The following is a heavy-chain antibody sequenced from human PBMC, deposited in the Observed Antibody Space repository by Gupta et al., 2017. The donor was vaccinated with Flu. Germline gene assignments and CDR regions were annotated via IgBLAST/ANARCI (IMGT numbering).Heavy chain of an antibody. J-gene: IGHJ4*02. D-gene: IGHD3-22*01. Sequence: QVQLVESGGGLVKPGGSLRVSCAASGFTFSDYYMTWIRQAPGKGLEWVSYISSSSSYTNYADAVKGRFTISRDNAKNSLYLQINSLRAEDTAVYYCAKAGDRSGYSYDYGGQGTLVTVSS. CDR3: AKAGDRSGYSYDY. CDR1: GFTFSDYY. V-gene: IGHV3-11*05. CDR2: ISSSSSYT.